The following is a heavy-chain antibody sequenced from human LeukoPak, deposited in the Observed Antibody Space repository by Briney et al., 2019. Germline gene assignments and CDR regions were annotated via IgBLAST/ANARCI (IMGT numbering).Heavy chain of an antibody. J-gene: IGHJ5*02. V-gene: IGHV3-9*03. CDR1: GFTFDDYA. D-gene: IGHD6-13*01. Sequence: GGSLRLSCAASGFTFDDYAMHWVRQAPGKGLEWVSGISWYSGSIGYADSVKGRFTISRDNAKNSLYLQMNSLRAEDMALYYCAKAPYSSSWYGWFDPWGQGTLVTVSS. CDR3: AKAPYSSSWYGWFDP. CDR2: ISWYSGSI.